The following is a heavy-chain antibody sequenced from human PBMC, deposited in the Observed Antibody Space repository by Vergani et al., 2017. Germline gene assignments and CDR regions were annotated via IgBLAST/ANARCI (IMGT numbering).Heavy chain of an antibody. CDR1: GFTFSSYA. J-gene: IGHJ4*02. V-gene: IGHV3-23*01. CDR3: ARAGRQQLVFGY. CDR2: ISGSGGST. D-gene: IGHD6-13*01. Sequence: EVQLLESGGGLVQPGGSLRLSCAASGFTFSSYAMSWVRQAPGKGLEWVSAISGSGGSTYYADSVKGRFTISRENSKNTLYLQMNSLRAEDTAVYYCARAGRQQLVFGYWGQGTLVTVSS.